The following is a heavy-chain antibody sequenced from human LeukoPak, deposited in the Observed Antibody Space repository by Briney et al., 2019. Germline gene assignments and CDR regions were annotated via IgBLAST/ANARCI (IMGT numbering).Heavy chain of an antibody. CDR3: ARVVEMATILFDY. CDR2: TNPNSGNT. D-gene: IGHD5-24*01. V-gene: IGHV1-8*01. CDR1: GYTFTSYD. Sequence: ASVKVSCKASGYTFTSYDINWVRQATGQGLEWMGWTNPNSGNTGYAQKFQGRVTMTRNTSISTAYMELSSLRSEDTAVYYCARVVEMATILFDYWGQGTLVTVSS. J-gene: IGHJ4*02.